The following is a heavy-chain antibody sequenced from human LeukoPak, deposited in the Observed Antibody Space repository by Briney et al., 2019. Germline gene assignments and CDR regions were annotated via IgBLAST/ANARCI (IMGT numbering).Heavy chain of an antibody. D-gene: IGHD3-22*01. V-gene: IGHV3-74*01. CDR2: ITNDGSST. CDR1: GLTFSSHW. CDR3: ARMYYYDSSGYFDY. J-gene: IGHJ4*02. Sequence: PGGSLRLSCAASGLTFSSHWMHWVRQAPGKGLVWVSRITNDGSSTTYADSVKGRFTISRDNSKNTLYLQMNSLRAEDTAVYYCARMYYYDSSGYFDYWGQGTLVTVSS.